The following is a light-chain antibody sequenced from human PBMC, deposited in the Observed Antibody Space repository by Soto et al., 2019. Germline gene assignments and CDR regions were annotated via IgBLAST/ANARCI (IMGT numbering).Light chain of an antibody. V-gene: IGLV2-23*01. CDR1: SSDVGSYNL. Sequence: QSALTQPASVSGSPGQSITISCTGTSSDVGSYNLVSWYQQHPGKAPKLMIYEGTKRPSRVSNRFSGSKSGNTASLTISGLQAEDEADYYCCSYAGSNTWVFGGGTKLTVL. CDR3: CSYAGSNTWV. CDR2: EGT. J-gene: IGLJ3*02.